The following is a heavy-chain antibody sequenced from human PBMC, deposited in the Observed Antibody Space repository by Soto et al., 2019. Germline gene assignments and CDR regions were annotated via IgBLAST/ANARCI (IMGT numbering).Heavy chain of an antibody. CDR3: ARDRTTIAAAGTIDY. V-gene: IGHV3-48*03. J-gene: IGHJ4*02. Sequence: GGSLRLSCAASGFTFSSYEMNWVRQAPGKGLEWVSYISSSGSTIYYADSVKGRFTISRDNAKNSLYLQMNSLRAEDTAVYYCARDRTTIAAAGTIDYWGQGTLVTVYS. D-gene: IGHD6-13*01. CDR2: ISSSGSTI. CDR1: GFTFSSYE.